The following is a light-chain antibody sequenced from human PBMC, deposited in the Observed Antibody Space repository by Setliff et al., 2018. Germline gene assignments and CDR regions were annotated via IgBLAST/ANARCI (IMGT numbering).Light chain of an antibody. J-gene: IGLJ2*01. CDR2: EVT. CDR1: SSDVGGYNY. V-gene: IGLV2-14*03. Sequence: QSALTQPPSASGSPGQSVTISCTGTSSDVGGYNYVSWYQQHPGKAPKLMIYEVTKRPSGVSDRFSGSKSGNTASLTISGLQAEDEADYYCLSYTSKSTHALFAGGTQLTVL. CDR3: LSYTSKSTHAL.